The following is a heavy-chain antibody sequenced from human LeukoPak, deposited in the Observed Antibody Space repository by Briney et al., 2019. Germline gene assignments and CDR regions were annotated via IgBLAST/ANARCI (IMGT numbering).Heavy chain of an antibody. V-gene: IGHV3-49*04. CDR1: GFTFGDYA. J-gene: IGHJ6*04. D-gene: IGHD4-17*01. Sequence: GRSLRLSCTASGFTFGDYAISWVRQAPGKGLEWLGFIRSKDNDGTTDYAASVKGRFIISRDDSKSIAYLQMNDLKTEDTAVYYCTRDRWGGDYISRGMDVWGKGTTVTITS. CDR3: TRDRWGGDYISRGMDV. CDR2: IRSKDNDGTT.